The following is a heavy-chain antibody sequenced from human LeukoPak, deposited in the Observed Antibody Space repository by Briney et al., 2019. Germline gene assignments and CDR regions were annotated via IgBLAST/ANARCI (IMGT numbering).Heavy chain of an antibody. CDR1: GGSISSGGYY. V-gene: IGHV4-31*03. D-gene: IGHD6-13*01. J-gene: IGHJ4*02. CDR2: IYYSGST. Sequence: SETLSLTCTVSGGSISSGGYYWSWIRQHPGKGLEWIGYIYYSGSTYYNPSLKSRVTISVDTSKNQFSLKLSSVTAADTAVYYCAGGIAAAGTGDLYYFDYWGQGTLVTVSS. CDR3: AGGIAAAGTGDLYYFDY.